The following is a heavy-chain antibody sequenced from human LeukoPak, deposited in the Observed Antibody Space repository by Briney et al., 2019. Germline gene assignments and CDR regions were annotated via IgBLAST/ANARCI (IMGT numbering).Heavy chain of an antibody. J-gene: IGHJ4*03. CDR2: IYYSGAT. D-gene: IGHD1-26*01. CDR1: VGSISGYF. CDR3: ARAQYSGSCFDY. Sequence: PSETLSLTCTVSVGSISGYFWGWARQAPGAGLDWIGHIYYSGATNYNPSLRSRVTISVDTSKNQFSLKLRSVTAADTAVYYCARAQYSGSCFDYWGQGTLVTVSS. V-gene: IGHV4-59*13.